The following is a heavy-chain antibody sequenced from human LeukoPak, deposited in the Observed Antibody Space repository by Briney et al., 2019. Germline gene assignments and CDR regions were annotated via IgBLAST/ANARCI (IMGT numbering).Heavy chain of an antibody. D-gene: IGHD2-15*01. CDR3: ARDLGYCSGGSCY. CDR1: GFTFSSYG. J-gene: IGHJ4*02. V-gene: IGHV3-33*01. Sequence: GRSLRLSCAASGFTFSSYGMHWVRQAPGKGLEWVAVIWYDGSNKYYADSVKGRFTISRDNSKNTLYLQMNSLRAEDTAVYYCARDLGYCSGGSCYWGQGTLVTVSS. CDR2: IWYDGSNK.